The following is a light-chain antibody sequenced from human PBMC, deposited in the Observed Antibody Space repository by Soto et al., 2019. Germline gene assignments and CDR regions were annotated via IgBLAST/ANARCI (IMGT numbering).Light chain of an antibody. CDR2: GAS. Sequence: DIQLTQSPSSLSASVGDRVIITCRASQSVGLYVNWYQHKSGAAPELLIYGASNLEGGVPSRFSGSGSGTDFTLTISSLQPEDFATYYCQQSYNSRTFGQGTKVEIK. CDR1: QSVGLY. J-gene: IGKJ2*01. CDR3: QQSYNSRT. V-gene: IGKV1-39*01.